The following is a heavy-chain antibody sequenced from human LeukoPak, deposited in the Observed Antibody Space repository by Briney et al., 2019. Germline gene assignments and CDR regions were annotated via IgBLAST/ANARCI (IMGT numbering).Heavy chain of an antibody. J-gene: IGHJ4*02. Sequence: PGGSLRLSCAAPGFTFSSYEMNWVRQAPGKGLEWVSYISSTGSTIYYADSVKGRFTISRDNAKNTLYLQMNSLRADDTAVYYCTASKNYWGQGTLVTVSS. CDR1: GFTFSSYE. CDR2: ISSTGSTI. V-gene: IGHV3-48*03. D-gene: IGHD6-6*01. CDR3: TASKNY.